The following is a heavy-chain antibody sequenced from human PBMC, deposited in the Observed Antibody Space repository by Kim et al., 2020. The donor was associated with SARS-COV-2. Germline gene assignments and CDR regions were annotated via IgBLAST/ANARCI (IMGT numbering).Heavy chain of an antibody. D-gene: IGHD6-19*01. Sequence: DGSEKHYVDSVKGRFTISRDNAKNSLYLQMDSLRAEDTAVYYCARAASVADWGQGTTVTVSS. CDR2: DGSEK. J-gene: IGHJ6*02. CDR3: ARAASVAD. V-gene: IGHV3-7*01.